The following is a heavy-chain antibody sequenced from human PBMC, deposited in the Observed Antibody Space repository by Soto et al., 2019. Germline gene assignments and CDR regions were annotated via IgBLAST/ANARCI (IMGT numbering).Heavy chain of an antibody. D-gene: IGHD6-19*01. CDR2: IFYTGST. CDR3: ARVGSSGWSPDY. J-gene: IGHJ4*02. CDR1: GGSIGGHY. Sequence: SETLSLTCTVSGGSIGGHYWIWIRQSPGKRLEWIGYIFYTGSTNYNPSLESRVTLSVDTSKNQFSLRLSSVTAADTAVYYCARVGSSGWSPDYWGQGTLVTVSS. V-gene: IGHV4-59*11.